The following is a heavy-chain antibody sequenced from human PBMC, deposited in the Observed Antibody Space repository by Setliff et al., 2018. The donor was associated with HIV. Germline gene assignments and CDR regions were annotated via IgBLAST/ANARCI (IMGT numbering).Heavy chain of an antibody. J-gene: IGHJ3*02. CDR1: GYTFTSYG. CDR3: ARMIVLSASSPPDAFDI. V-gene: IGHV1-18*01. D-gene: IGHD3-22*01. Sequence: ASVKVSCKASGYTFTSYGIRWVRQAPGQGLEWMGWISAYNGNTNYAQKLQGRVTMTTDTSTSTAYMELRSLRSDDTAVYYCARMIVLSASSPPDAFDIWGQGTMVTVSS. CDR2: ISAYNGNT.